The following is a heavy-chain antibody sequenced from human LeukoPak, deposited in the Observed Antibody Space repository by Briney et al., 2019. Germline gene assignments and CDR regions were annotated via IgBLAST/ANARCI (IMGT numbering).Heavy chain of an antibody. V-gene: IGHV3-23*01. D-gene: IGHD3-22*01. CDR3: AKDLYYYDCSGYYGPPPSFDY. CDR1: GFTFSSYA. Sequence: GGSLRLSXAASGFTFSSYAMSWVRQAPGKGVEWVSAISGSGGSTYYADSVKGRFTISRDNSKNTLYLQMNSLRAEDTAVYYCAKDLYYYDCSGYYGPPPSFDYWGQGTLVTVSS. CDR2: ISGSGGST. J-gene: IGHJ4*02.